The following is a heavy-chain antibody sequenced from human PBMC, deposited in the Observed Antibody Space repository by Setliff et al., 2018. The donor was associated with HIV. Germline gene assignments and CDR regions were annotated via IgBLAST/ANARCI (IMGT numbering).Heavy chain of an antibody. CDR3: ARESTYYYDSSGPHDALDV. CDR2: IDDSGVST. D-gene: IGHD3-22*01. CDR1: GFTFSSYA. Sequence: PGGSLRLSCAASGFTFSSYAMTWVRQAPGKGLEWVSTIDDSGVSTYYADSVKGRFTISRDNSKNTLYLQVSRLRAEDTAVYYCARESTYYYDSSGPHDALDVWGLGTKVTVSS. J-gene: IGHJ3*01. V-gene: IGHV3-23*01.